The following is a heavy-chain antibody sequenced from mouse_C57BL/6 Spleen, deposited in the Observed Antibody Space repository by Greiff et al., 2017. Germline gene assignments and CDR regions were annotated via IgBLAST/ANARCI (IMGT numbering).Heavy chain of an antibody. J-gene: IGHJ1*03. V-gene: IGHV1-42*01. CDR3: ARSGSSYVGYFDV. D-gene: IGHD1-1*01. CDR1: GYSFTGYY. CDR2: INPSTGGT. Sequence: VQLQQSGPELVKPGASVKISCKASGYSFTGYYMNWVKQSPEKSLEWIGEINPSTGGTTYNQKFKAKATLTVDKYSSTAYMQLKSLTSEDSAVYYGARSGSSYVGYFDVWGTGTTVTVSS.